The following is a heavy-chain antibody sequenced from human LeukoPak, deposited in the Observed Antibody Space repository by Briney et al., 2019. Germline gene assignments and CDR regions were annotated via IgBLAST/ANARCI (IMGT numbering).Heavy chain of an antibody. CDR2: TYVTGAT. J-gene: IGHJ6*03. Sequence: SETLSLTCTVAGGSIGSYYWSWLRQSAGKGLEWIGRTYVTGATNYNPSFESRVTMSMDTSKKQVSLQLTSVTAADTAVYFCAREAAGCGGICHLIGYYSMDVWGKGTTVIVSS. CDR1: GGSIGSYY. D-gene: IGHD4-23*01. CDR3: AREAAGCGGICHLIGYYSMDV. V-gene: IGHV4-4*07.